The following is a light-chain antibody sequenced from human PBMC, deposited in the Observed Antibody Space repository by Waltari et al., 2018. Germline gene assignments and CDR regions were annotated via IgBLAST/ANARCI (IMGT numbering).Light chain of an antibody. CDR3: ASYNPGSTLV. Sequence: QSALTQPASVSGSPGQSITISCTGSSSDVGRYNYVSWYQQFPDRAPKLIIYDVTNRPSGGSSRFSSSKSANTASLTISGLQPEDEAEYYCASYNPGSTLVFGGGTKLTVL. V-gene: IGLV2-14*01. J-gene: IGLJ3*02. CDR1: SSDVGRYNY. CDR2: DVT.